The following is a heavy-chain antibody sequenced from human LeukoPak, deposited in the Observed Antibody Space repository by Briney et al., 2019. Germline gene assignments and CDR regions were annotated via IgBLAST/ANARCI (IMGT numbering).Heavy chain of an antibody. V-gene: IGHV3-11*01. Sequence: PGGSLRLSCAASGFTFSDYYMSWIRQAPGKGLEWVSYISSSGSTLYYADSVKGRFTISRDNAKNSLYLQMNSLRAEDTAVYYCARWDGYNYIFLDYWGQGTLVTVSS. J-gene: IGHJ4*02. CDR1: GFTFSDYY. CDR3: ARWDGYNYIFLDY. CDR2: ISSSGSTL. D-gene: IGHD5-24*01.